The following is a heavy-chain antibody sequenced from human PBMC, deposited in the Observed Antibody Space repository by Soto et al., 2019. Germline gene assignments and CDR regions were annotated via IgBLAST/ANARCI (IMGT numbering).Heavy chain of an antibody. CDR3: ARHRHTIAAAGTPYYYYYGMDV. V-gene: IGHV5-10-1*03. CDR1: GYSFTSYW. J-gene: IGHJ6*02. D-gene: IGHD6-13*01. CDR2: IDPSDSYT. Sequence: EVQLVQSGAEVKKPGESLRISCKGSGYSFTSYWISWVRQMPGKGLEWMGRIDPSDSYTNYSPSFQGHVTISADKSISTAYLQWSSLKASDTAMYYCARHRHTIAAAGTPYYYYYGMDVWGQGTTVTVSS.